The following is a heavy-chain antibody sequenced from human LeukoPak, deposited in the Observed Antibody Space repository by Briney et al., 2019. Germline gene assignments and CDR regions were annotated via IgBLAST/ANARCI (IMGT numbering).Heavy chain of an antibody. V-gene: IGHV1-69*06. CDR3: AGGDSSGSNYYYYYMDV. D-gene: IGHD6-19*01. Sequence: SVKVSCKASGGTFSSYAISWVRQAPGQGLEWMGGIIPIFGTANYAQKFQGRVTITADKSTSTAYMELSSLRSEDTAVYYCAGGDSSGSNYYYYYMDVWGKGTTVTVSS. J-gene: IGHJ6*03. CDR1: GGTFSSYA. CDR2: IIPIFGTA.